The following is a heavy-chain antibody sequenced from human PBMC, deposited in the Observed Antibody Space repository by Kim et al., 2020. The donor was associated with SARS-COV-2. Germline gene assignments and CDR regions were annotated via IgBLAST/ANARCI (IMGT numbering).Heavy chain of an antibody. Sequence: STNNNPSLRSRGTMSVDTSKNQFSLKLSSVTAADTAVYYCARSGTYFDYWGQGTLVTVSS. V-gene: IGHV4-59*10. J-gene: IGHJ4*02. CDR3: ARSGTYFDY. D-gene: IGHD1-1*01. CDR2: ST.